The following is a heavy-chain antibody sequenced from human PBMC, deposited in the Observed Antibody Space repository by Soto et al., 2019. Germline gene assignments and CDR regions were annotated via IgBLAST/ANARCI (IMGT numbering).Heavy chain of an antibody. CDR2: IKSKTDGGTT. CDR1: GFTFSNAW. J-gene: IGHJ4*02. D-gene: IGHD6-6*01. Sequence: GGSLRLSCAASGFTFSNAWMNWVRQAPGKGLEWVGCIKSKTDGGTTDYAAPVKGRFTISRDDSKNTLYLQMNSLKTEDTAIYYCAKVLWEYGGPSPPVAYDYWGPGTLVTVSS. CDR3: AKVLWEYGGPSPPVAYDY. V-gene: IGHV3-15*07.